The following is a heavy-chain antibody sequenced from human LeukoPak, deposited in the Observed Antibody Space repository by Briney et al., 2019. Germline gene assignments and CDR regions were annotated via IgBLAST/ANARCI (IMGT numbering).Heavy chain of an antibody. CDR1: GYTFTSYY. J-gene: IGHJ5*02. Sequence: ALVKVSCKASGYTFTSYYMHWVRQAPGQGLEWMGIINPSGGSTSYAQKFQGRVTMTRDTSTSTVYMELSSLRSEDTAVYYCARTQTDLARFGEIPGWFDPWGQGTLVTVSS. D-gene: IGHD3-10*01. CDR2: INPSGGST. CDR3: ARTQTDLARFGEIPGWFDP. V-gene: IGHV1-46*01.